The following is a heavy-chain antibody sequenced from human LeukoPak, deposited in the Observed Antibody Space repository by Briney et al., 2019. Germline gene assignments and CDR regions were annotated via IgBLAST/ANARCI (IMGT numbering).Heavy chain of an antibody. Sequence: KLGESLKISCKGSGFSFTSYWIAWVRQMPGKGLEWMGFIYPSDSDTRYSPSFQGQVTISADKSISTAYLQWSSLKASDTAMYYCARMSEGNSGIPVDYWGQGTLVTVSS. V-gene: IGHV5-51*01. CDR3: ARMSEGNSGIPVDY. D-gene: IGHD3-10*01. CDR2: IYPSDSDT. CDR1: GFSFTSYW. J-gene: IGHJ4*02.